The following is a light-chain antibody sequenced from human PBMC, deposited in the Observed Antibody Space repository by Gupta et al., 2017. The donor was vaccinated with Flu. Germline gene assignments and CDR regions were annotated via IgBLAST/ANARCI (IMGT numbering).Light chain of an antibody. CDR1: KLGDKN. CDR2: KDN. CDR3: QAWDSTFRV. V-gene: IGLV3-1*01. J-gene: IGLJ1*01. Sequence: STGKTASVTCSGDKLGDKNVSWYQQKPGQSPVLVIYKDNKRTAEIPERFSGSNSGNSATLTIRGTQDRDEDDYYCQAWDSTFRVFGPGTKVTVL.